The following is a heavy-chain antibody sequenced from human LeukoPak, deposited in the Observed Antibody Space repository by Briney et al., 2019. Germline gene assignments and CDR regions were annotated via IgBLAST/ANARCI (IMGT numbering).Heavy chain of an antibody. D-gene: IGHD6-19*01. V-gene: IGHV4-34*01. Sequence: PSETLSLTCAVYGGSFSGYYWSWIRQPPGKGLEWIGEINHSGSTNYNPSLKSRVTISVDTSKNQFSLKLSSVTAADTAVYYCASSLMYSSGPSYWGQGTPGTVSS. CDR2: INHSGST. CDR1: GGSFSGYY. CDR3: ASSLMYSSGPSY. J-gene: IGHJ4*01.